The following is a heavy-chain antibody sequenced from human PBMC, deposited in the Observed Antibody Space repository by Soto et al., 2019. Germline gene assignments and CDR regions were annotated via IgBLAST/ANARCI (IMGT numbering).Heavy chain of an antibody. J-gene: IGHJ4*02. CDR1: GFTFSSYA. V-gene: IGHV3-23*01. CDR3: ANLPGSGYYYGPIDY. CDR2: ISGSGGST. Sequence: PGGSLRLSCAASGFTFSSYAMSWVRQAPGKGLEWVSAISGSGGSTYYADSVKGRFTISRDNSKNTLYLQMNSLRAEDTAVYYCANLPGSGYYYGPIDYWGQGTLVTV. D-gene: IGHD3-22*01.